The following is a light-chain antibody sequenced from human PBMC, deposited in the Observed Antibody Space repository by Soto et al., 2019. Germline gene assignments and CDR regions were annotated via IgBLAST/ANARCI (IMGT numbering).Light chain of an antibody. Sequence: QSALTQPASVSGSPGQSITISCTGTSSDVGGYNYVSWYQQHPGKAPKLMIYDVSNRPSGVSNRFSGSKSGNTASLTISGLQAEDEADYYCSSYTSSSTLAVFGGGTKVTAL. CDR1: SSDVGGYNY. V-gene: IGLV2-14*01. J-gene: IGLJ2*01. CDR2: DVS. CDR3: SSYTSSSTLAV.